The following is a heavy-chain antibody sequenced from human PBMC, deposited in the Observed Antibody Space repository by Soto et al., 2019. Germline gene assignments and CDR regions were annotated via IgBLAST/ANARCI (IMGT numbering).Heavy chain of an antibody. CDR1: GDTFANFG. D-gene: IGHD3-10*01. V-gene: IGHV1-18*01. J-gene: IGHJ5*02. CDR2: TATYNNNK. Sequence: HLVQSGPEVKRPGASITVSCKTSGDTFANFGLSWVRQAPGQGLEWMGWTATYNNNKNYAQKFQGRLTLTTDTSTSTAYRELESLGYDDTAVYYCARVVRGVVNWFDPWGQGTLVTVSS. CDR3: ARVVRGVVNWFDP.